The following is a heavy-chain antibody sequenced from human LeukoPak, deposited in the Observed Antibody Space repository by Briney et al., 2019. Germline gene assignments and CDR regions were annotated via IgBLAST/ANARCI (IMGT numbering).Heavy chain of an antibody. V-gene: IGHV4-59*01. CDR2: ISYSGSS. J-gene: IGHJ4*02. D-gene: IGHD6-25*01. Sequence: SETLSLTCTVSGDSLNSYYWSWLRQPPGEGLQWIGYISYSGSSNYNASLRSRVAISVDTSKNQFSLKLTSVTAADTAVYYCAGRAARFFDYWGQGILVTVSS. CDR1: GDSLNSYY. CDR3: AGRAARFFDY.